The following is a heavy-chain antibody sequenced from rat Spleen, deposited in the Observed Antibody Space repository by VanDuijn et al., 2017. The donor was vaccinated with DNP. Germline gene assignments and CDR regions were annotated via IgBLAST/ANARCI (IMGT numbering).Heavy chain of an antibody. CDR3: TSNPHIRTAAPFDY. CDR1: GFIFSNYW. CDR2: ITKTGDST. V-gene: IGHV5-31*01. Sequence: EVQLVESGGGPVQPGRSLKLSCLASGFIFSNYWMTWIRQAPGKGLEWVASITKTGDSTYYSDSVKGRFSISRDNAKSTLYLLLNSLRSEDTATYYCTSNPHIRTAAPFDYWGQGVMVTVSS. J-gene: IGHJ2*01. D-gene: IGHD3-8*01.